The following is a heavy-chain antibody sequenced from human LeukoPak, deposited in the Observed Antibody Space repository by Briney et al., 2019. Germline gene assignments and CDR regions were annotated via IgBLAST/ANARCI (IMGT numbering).Heavy chain of an antibody. CDR2: IYYSGST. D-gene: IGHD3-10*01. CDR3: ARNHGSGRGEWFDP. V-gene: IGHV4-59*01. J-gene: IGHJ5*02. Sequence: SETLSLTCSVSGGSISSYYWSWIRQPPGKGLEWVGYIYYSGSTKYNPSLKSRVTISVDTSKNQFSLKMSSVTAADTAVYYCARNHGSGRGEWFDPWGQGTLVTVSS. CDR1: GGSISSYY.